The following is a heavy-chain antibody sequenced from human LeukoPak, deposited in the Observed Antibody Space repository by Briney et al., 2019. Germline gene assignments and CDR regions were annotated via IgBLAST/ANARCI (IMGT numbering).Heavy chain of an antibody. D-gene: IGHD2-2*01. CDR3: ARRQGCSSTSCPPDY. CDR2: IYPGDSDT. V-gene: IGHV5-51*01. Sequence: GASLKISCRGSGYSFTTYWIGGVRQMPGKGLEWVGIIYPGDSDTRYSPSFQGQGTMPADKSINTAYLQWSSLKASDTAMYYCARRQGCSSTSCPPDYWGEGTLVTVSS. CDR1: GYSFTTYW. J-gene: IGHJ4*02.